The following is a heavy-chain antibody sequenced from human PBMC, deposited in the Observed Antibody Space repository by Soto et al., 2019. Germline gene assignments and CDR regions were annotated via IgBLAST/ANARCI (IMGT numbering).Heavy chain of an antibody. CDR2: ISYSGST. CDR3: AGLEGGATTPFDY. Sequence: SETLSLTCTVSGGSISSYYWSWIRQPPGEGLEWIGYISYSGSTNYNPSLKSRVTISVDTSKNQFSLKLSSVTAADTAVHYCAGLEGGATTPFDYWGQGTLVTVSS. J-gene: IGHJ4*02. CDR1: GGSISSYY. V-gene: IGHV4-59*01. D-gene: IGHD1-26*01.